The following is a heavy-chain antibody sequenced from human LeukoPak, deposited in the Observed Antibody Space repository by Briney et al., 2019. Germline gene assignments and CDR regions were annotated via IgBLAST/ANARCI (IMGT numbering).Heavy chain of an antibody. Sequence: ASLKVSCKASGYTFTAAYNIHWLRQAPGQGPEFMGWINPSSGDTRYAQKFQGRVTVTRYTAISTAYMELSSLTSDDTAVYYCARDPRGTYDYWGQGTLVTVSS. CDR1: GYTFTAAYN. CDR3: ARDPRGTYDY. D-gene: IGHD5-12*01. CDR2: INPSSGDT. V-gene: IGHV1-2*02. J-gene: IGHJ4*02.